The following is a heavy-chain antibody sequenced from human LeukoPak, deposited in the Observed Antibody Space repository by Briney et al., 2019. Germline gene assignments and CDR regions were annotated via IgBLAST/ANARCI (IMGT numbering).Heavy chain of an antibody. CDR3: ARAFPKAVTTGPMYFQH. D-gene: IGHD4-17*01. CDR1: GGSISSYY. Sequence: SETLSLTCTVSGGSISSYYWSWIRQPPGKGLEWIGYIYYSGSTNYNPSLKSRVTISVDTSKNQFSLKLSSVTAADTAVYYCARAFPKAVTTGPMYFQHWGQGTLVTVSS. V-gene: IGHV4-59*08. J-gene: IGHJ1*01. CDR2: IYYSGST.